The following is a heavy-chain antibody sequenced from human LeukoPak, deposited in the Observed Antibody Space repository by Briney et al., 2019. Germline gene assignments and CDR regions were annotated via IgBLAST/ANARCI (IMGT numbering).Heavy chain of an antibody. CDR3: ARAEGIAVAGNYYYGMDV. D-gene: IGHD6-19*01. V-gene: IGHV3-74*01. CDR1: GFTFSSYW. CDR2: XNSDGSST. J-gene: IGHJ6*04. Sequence: PGGSLRLSCAASGFTFSSYWMHWVRQAPGKGLVXXXXXNSDGSSTSYADSVKGRFTISRDNAKNTLYLQMNSLRAEDTAVYYCARAEGIAVAGNYYYGMDVWGKGTTVTVSS.